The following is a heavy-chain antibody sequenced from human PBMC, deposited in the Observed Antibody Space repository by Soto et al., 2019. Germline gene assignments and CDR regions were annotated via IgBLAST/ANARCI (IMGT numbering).Heavy chain of an antibody. CDR1: GYTFTSYA. V-gene: IGHV1-3*05. CDR2: INAGNGNT. J-gene: IGHJ5*02. Sequence: QVQLVQSGAEEKKPGASVKVSCKASGYTFTSYAMHWVRQAPGQRLEWMGWINAGNGNTKYSQKFQGRVTITRDTSASTSYMELSSLRSEDTAVYYCARGVVLVPSAERCGDWFDPWGQGTLVSGSS. CDR3: ARGVVLVPSAERCGDWFDP. D-gene: IGHD2-2*01.